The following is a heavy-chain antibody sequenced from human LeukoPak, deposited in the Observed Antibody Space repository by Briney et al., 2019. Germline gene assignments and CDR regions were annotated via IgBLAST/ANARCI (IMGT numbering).Heavy chain of an antibody. J-gene: IGHJ4*02. CDR3: ARELSSWYVLDY. D-gene: IGHD6-13*01. V-gene: IGHV3-48*03. CDR1: GFTFSAYE. Sequence: GGSLRLSCAASGFTFSAYEMNWVRQAPGKGLEWISYITSSRSTIYYADSVKGRFTISSDNAENSLFLQMNSLRAEDTAVYYCARELSSWYVLDYWGQGTLGTVSS. CDR2: ITSSRSTI.